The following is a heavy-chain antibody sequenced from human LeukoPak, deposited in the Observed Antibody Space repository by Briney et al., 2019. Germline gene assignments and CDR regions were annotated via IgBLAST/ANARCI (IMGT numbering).Heavy chain of an antibody. J-gene: IGHJ3*02. CDR3: VSGNDPDYVWGTYRLDAFDI. CDR1: GYTFSDYS. CDR2: ICSSGTYI. Sequence: PGGSLRLSCAASGYTFSDYSVNWVPQVPGKGLEWVSSICSSGTYIYYADSVKGRFTISRDKAKNSLSLQMNSLRAEDTAVYYCVSGNDPDYVWGTYRLDAFDIWGEGTMVIVSS. V-gene: IGHV3-21*01. D-gene: IGHD3-16*02.